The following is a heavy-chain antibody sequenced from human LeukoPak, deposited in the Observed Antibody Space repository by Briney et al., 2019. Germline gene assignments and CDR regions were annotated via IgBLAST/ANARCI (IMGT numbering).Heavy chain of an antibody. CDR3: ARDRGRKYQMQSWYFDL. CDR1: GGSISRGGYY. Sequence: SETLSLTCTVSGGSISRGGYYWSWIRQHPGKGLEWIGNIYYIGSTYYSGSTNYNPSLKSRLTISGDTSKNQFSLKLSSVTAADTAVYYCARDRGRKYQMQSWYFDLWGRGTLVTVSS. J-gene: IGHJ2*01. CDR2: IYYIGST. D-gene: IGHD2-2*01. V-gene: IGHV4-31*03.